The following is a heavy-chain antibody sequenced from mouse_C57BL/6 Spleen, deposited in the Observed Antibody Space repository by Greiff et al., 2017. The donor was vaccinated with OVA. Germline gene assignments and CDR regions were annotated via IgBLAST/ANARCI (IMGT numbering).Heavy chain of an antibody. CDR1: GYAFSSSW. D-gene: IGHD2-4*01. J-gene: IGHJ1*03. Sequence: QVQLQQSGPELVKPGASVKISCKASGYAFSSSWMNWVKQRPGKGLEWIGRIYPGDGDTNYNGKFKGKATLTADKSSSTAYMQRSSLTSEDSAVYFCARLYYDYDEDSLDWYCDVWGTGTTVTVSS. CDR2: IYPGDGDT. V-gene: IGHV1-82*01. CDR3: ARLYYDYDEDSLDWYCDV.